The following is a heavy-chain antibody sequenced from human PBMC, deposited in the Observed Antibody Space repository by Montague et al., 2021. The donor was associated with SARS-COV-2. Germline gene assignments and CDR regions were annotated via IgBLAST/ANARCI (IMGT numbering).Heavy chain of an antibody. D-gene: IGHD3-10*01. V-gene: IGHV3-30*04. J-gene: IGHJ4*02. Sequence: SLRLSCAAPGFIFKKYALHWVRQTPGKGLEWVAVISFDGSVKYYADSVKGRFTISRDNSRSTLYPQMNSLRIEDTAVYYCARAFAMVRGVVDDDWGQGTLVTVSS. CDR1: GFIFKKYA. CDR2: ISFDGSVK. CDR3: ARAFAMVRGVVDDD.